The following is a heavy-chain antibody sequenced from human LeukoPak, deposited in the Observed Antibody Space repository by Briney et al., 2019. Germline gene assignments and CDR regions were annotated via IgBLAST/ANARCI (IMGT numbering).Heavy chain of an antibody. Sequence: GASVKVSCKASGYTFTSYGISWVRQAPGQGLEWMGWISAYNGNTNYAQKLQGRVTMTTDTSTSTASMELRSLRSDDTAVYYCAREGSQEVTYYDVLTGETSNSYYYYYMDVWGKGTTVTVSS. CDR1: GYTFTSYG. D-gene: IGHD3-9*01. J-gene: IGHJ6*03. CDR3: AREGSQEVTYYDVLTGETSNSYYYYYMDV. CDR2: ISAYNGNT. V-gene: IGHV1-18*01.